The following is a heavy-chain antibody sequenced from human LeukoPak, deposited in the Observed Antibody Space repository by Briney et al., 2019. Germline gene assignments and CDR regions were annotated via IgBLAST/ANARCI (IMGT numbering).Heavy chain of an antibody. CDR1: GGSFSGYY. CDR3: ARVVVVAAGAFDI. V-gene: IGHV4-34*01. J-gene: IGHJ3*02. Sequence: SETLSLTCAVYGGSFSGYYWSWIRQPPGKGLEWIGEINHSGSTNYNPSLKSRVTISVDTSKNQFSLKLSSVTAADTAVYYCARVVVVAAGAFDIWGQGTMVTVSS. D-gene: IGHD2-15*01. CDR2: INHSGST.